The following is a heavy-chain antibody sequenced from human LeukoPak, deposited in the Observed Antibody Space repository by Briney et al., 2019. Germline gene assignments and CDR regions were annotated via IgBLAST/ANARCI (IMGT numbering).Heavy chain of an antibody. D-gene: IGHD4-17*01. CDR3: AKDRDYGDPYSVGDWYFDH. Sequence: GGSLRLSCAASGFTFSSYAMSWVRQAPGKGLEWVSAISGSGGSTYYADSVKGRFTISRDNSKNTLYLQMNSLRAEDTAVYYCAKDRDYGDPYSVGDWYFDHWGRGTLVTVSS. CDR2: ISGSGGST. CDR1: GFTFSSYA. V-gene: IGHV3-23*01. J-gene: IGHJ2*01.